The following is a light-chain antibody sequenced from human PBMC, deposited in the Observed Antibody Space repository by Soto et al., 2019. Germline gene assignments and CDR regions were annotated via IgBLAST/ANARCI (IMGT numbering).Light chain of an antibody. CDR3: CSYASSTTLYV. V-gene: IGLV2-14*01. Sequence: QSVLTQPASVSGSLGQSITISCTGTNSDVGGYNYVSWYQQHPGKAPTLIIYEVSNRPSGVSNRFSGSKSGNTASLTISGLQTEDEAHYYCCSYASSTTLYVFGTGTQLTVL. CDR2: EVS. J-gene: IGLJ1*01. CDR1: NSDVGGYNY.